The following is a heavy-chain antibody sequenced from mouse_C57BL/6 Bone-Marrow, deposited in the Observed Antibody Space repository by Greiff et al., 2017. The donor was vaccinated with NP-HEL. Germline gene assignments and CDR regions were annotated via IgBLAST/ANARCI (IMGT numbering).Heavy chain of an antibody. D-gene: IGHD3-2*02. CDR3: ALRQLRLPWFAY. V-gene: IGHV1-19*01. Sequence: VQLQQSGPVLVKPGVSVKMSCKASGYTFTDYYMNWVKQSHGKSLEWIGVINPYNGGTSYNQKFKGKATLTVDKSSSTAYMELNSLTSEDSAVYYCALRQLRLPWFAYWGQGTLVTVSA. CDR1: GYTFTDYY. CDR2: INPYNGGT. J-gene: IGHJ3*01.